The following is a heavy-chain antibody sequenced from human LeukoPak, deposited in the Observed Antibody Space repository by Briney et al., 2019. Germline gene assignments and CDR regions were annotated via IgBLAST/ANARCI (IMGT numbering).Heavy chain of an antibody. CDR3: ARDPPRFCYNGVCYVARQYYFDY. CDR1: GYTFTKYG. CDR2: TSPNNGNT. J-gene: IGHJ4*02. V-gene: IGHV1-18*01. Sequence: ASVRVSCKASGYTFTKYGITWVRQAPGQGLEWMGWTSPNNGNTNYGKKFQGRVTMTTDTSTNTAYMELRSLRSDDTAVYYCARDPPRFCYNGVCYVARQYYFDYWGQGTLVTVSS. D-gene: IGHD2-8*01.